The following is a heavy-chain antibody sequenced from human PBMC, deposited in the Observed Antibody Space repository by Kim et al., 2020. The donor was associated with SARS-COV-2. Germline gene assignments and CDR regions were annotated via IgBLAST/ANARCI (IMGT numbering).Heavy chain of an antibody. CDR1: GFTFSSYG. CDR3: AKDGYDILTGYYKGVGHLDY. V-gene: IGHV3-33*06. Sequence: GGSLRLSCAASGFTFSSYGMHWVRQAPGKGLEWVAVIWYDGSNKYYADSVKGRFTISRDNSKNTLYLQMNSLRAEDTAVYYCAKDGYDILTGYYKGVGHLDYWGQGTLVTVSS. J-gene: IGHJ4*02. CDR2: IWYDGSNK. D-gene: IGHD3-9*01.